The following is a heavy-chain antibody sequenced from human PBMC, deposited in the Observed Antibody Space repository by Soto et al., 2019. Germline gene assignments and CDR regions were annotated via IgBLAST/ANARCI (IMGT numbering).Heavy chain of an antibody. V-gene: IGHV3-30-3*01. CDR3: ARGKYCSSTSCYNHYYYGMDV. CDR1: GFTFSSYA. CDR2: ISYDGSNK. D-gene: IGHD2-2*02. J-gene: IGHJ6*02. Sequence: GGSLRLSCAASGFTFSSYAMHWVRQAPGKGLEWVAVISYDGSNKYYADSVKGRFTISRDNSKNTLYLQMNSLRAEDTAVYYCARGKYCSSTSCYNHYYYGMDVWGQGTTVTVSS.